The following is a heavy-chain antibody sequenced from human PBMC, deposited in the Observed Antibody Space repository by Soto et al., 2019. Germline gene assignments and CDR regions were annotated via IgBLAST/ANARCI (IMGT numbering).Heavy chain of an antibody. J-gene: IGHJ4*02. CDR2: ISGLGGDT. Sequence: EVQLLESGGGLVQPGGSLRLSCGASGFSFGSYAMSWVRQAPGKGLEWVSSISGLGGDTYYAESVRGRFTITRDNFKNTLYLHMNTLSAEDTALYYCAKSKSSYLYYFDYWGQGTPVTVSS. V-gene: IGHV3-23*01. CDR1: GFSFGSYA. CDR3: AKSKSSYLYYFDY. D-gene: IGHD2-15*01.